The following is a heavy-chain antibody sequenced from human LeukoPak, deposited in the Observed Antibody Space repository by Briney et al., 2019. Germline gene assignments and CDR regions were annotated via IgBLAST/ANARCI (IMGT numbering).Heavy chain of an antibody. J-gene: IGHJ4*02. CDR1: GGTFSSYT. CDR3: ARGVPSDYDILTGSYYFDY. D-gene: IGHD3-9*01. CDR2: IIPILGIA. V-gene: IGHV1-69*02. Sequence: SVKVSCKASGGTFSSYTISWVRQAPGQGLERMGRIIPILGIANYALKFQGRVTITADKSTSTAYMELSSLRSEDTAVYYCARGVPSDYDILTGSYYFDYWGQGTLVTVSS.